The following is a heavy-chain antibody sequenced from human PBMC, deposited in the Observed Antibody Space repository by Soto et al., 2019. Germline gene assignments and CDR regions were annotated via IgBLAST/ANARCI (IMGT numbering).Heavy chain of an antibody. CDR1: GYTFSNYG. V-gene: IGHV1-18*01. D-gene: IGHD6-19*01. Sequence: QVQLVQSGAEVKKPGASVTVSCKTSGYTFSNYGINWVRQAPGQGLEWMGWISGYNGNTNYAQTVQGRVTMNTHTSTGTVYMELRSLKSDDTAIYYCSRFIMVGGWFDPNYYHGMDVWGQRTMVTVSS. CDR2: ISGYNGNT. CDR3: SRFIMVGGWFDPNYYHGMDV. J-gene: IGHJ6*02.